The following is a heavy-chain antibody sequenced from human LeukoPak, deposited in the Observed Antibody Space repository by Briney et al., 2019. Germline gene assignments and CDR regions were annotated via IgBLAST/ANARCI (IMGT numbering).Heavy chain of an antibody. V-gene: IGHV5-51*01. Sequence: ESLKISCKGSGYSFTSYWIGWVRQMPGKGLEWRGIIYPGDSDTRYSPSFRGQVTISADKSISTAYLQWSSLKASDTAMYNCARHSNYYGSGRFHRGIDYWGQGTLVTVSS. CDR1: GYSFTSYW. D-gene: IGHD3-10*01. CDR2: IYPGDSDT. J-gene: IGHJ4*02. CDR3: ARHSNYYGSGRFHRGIDY.